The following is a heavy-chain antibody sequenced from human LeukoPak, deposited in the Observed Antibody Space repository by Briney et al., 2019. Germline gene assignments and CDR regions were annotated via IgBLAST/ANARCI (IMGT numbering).Heavy chain of an antibody. CDR1: GGSISSYY. CDR2: IHSTGST. J-gene: IGHJ5*02. D-gene: IGHD3-10*01. CDR3: ARAETFYYGSGSSNWFDP. V-gene: IGHV4-59*08. Sequence: PSETLSLTCTVSGGSISSYYWSWIRQPPGKGLEWIGNIHSTGSTSYNPSLKSRVTISVDMSKNQFSLKLNSVTAADTAVYFCARAETFYYGSGSSNWFDPWGQGTLVTVSS.